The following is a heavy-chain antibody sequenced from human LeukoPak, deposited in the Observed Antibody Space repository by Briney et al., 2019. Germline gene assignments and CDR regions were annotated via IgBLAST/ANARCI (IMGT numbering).Heavy chain of an antibody. V-gene: IGHV4-34*01. CDR1: GFTFSSYS. CDR2: INHSGST. CDR3: ARGPGTMIVVPSYEY. J-gene: IGHJ4*02. D-gene: IGHD3-22*01. Sequence: GSLRLSCAASGFTFSSYSMNWIRQPPGKGLEWIGEINHSGSTNYNPSLKNRVTISVDTSKNQFSLKLSSVTAADTAVYYCARGPGTMIVVPSYEYWGQGTLVTVSS.